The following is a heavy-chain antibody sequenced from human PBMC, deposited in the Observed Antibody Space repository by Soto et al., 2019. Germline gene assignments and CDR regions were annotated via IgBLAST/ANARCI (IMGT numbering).Heavy chain of an antibody. D-gene: IGHD2-15*01. Sequence: GGSLRLSCAASGFTFSSYAMSWVRQAPGKGLEWVSAISGSGGSTYYADSVKGRFTISRDNSKNTLYLQMNSLRAEDTAVYYCAKDESDCSGGSCYGIDAFDIWGQGTMVTVSS. CDR3: AKDESDCSGGSCYGIDAFDI. CDR2: ISGSGGST. CDR1: GFTFSSYA. J-gene: IGHJ3*02. V-gene: IGHV3-23*01.